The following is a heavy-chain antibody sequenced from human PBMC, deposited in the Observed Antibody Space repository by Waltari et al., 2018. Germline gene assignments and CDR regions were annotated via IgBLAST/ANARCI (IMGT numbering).Heavy chain of an antibody. J-gene: IGHJ4*02. V-gene: IGHV4-31*03. CDR3: ARAQSGGYCFDF. Sequence: QVQLQESGPGLLKPSQTLSLSCNVSGYSISSGGFYWGWVRQYPEKGLEWLASMYYDGCTYANPSLKSRLHISIDASNNQFSLQLRDVSAADTAIYFCARAQSGGYCFDFWGQGTLVTVSS. CDR2: MYYDGCT. D-gene: IGHD2-21*01. CDR1: GYSISSGGFY.